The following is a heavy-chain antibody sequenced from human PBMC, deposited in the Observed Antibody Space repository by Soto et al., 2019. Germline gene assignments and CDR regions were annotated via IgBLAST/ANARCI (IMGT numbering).Heavy chain of an antibody. CDR3: ASPISAGDDLRDRYFDF. D-gene: IGHD6-13*01. CDR2: VKTRARGYAT. V-gene: IGHV3-72*01. Sequence: GGSLRLSCAASGFTFSDHFMDWVRQAPGKGLEWVGRVKTRARGYATQYAASVEGRFTVSRDDSDNSFYLQMNTLKTDDTAVYYCASPISAGDDLRDRYFDFWGRGTLVTVSS. CDR1: GFTFSDHF. J-gene: IGHJ2*01.